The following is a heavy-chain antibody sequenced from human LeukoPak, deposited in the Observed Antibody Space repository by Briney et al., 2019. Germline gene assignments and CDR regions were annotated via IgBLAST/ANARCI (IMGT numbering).Heavy chain of an antibody. Sequence: SGRSLRLSCAASGFTFSSYAMHWVRQAPGKGLEWVAVISYDGSNKYYADSVKGRFTISRDNSKNTLYLQMNSLRAEDTAVYYCAKRSSSWYTREYYFDYWGQGTLVTVSS. V-gene: IGHV3-30-3*02. J-gene: IGHJ4*02. CDR2: ISYDGSNK. CDR3: AKRSSSWYTREYYFDY. CDR1: GFTFSSYA. D-gene: IGHD6-13*01.